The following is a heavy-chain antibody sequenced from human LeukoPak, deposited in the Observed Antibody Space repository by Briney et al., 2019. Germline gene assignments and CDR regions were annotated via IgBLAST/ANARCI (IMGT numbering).Heavy chain of an antibody. J-gene: IGHJ4*02. CDR2: ISGSGSST. Sequence: GGSLRLSCAASGFTFSNYAMSWVRQAPGKGLEWVSGISGSGSSTFYADSVRGRSTISRDNSKNTLYLQMNSLRAEDTAVYYCAKDQYCASTSCYVGYWGQGTLVTVSS. CDR3: AKDQYCASTSCYVGY. D-gene: IGHD2-2*01. CDR1: GFTFSNYA. V-gene: IGHV3-23*01.